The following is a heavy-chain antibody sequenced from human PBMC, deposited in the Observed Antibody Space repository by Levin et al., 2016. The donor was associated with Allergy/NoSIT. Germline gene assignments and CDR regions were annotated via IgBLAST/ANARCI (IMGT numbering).Heavy chain of an antibody. V-gene: IGHV3-30*03. Sequence: GESLKISCAGSGFMFGTYAIHWVRQAPGKGLEWVAVVLFDGSGKYNADAVKGRFTISRDNSRNTLYLQMDSLTPEDTAVYYCARGWSGYDWVGYSFDYWGQGTLVTVSS. CDR3: ARGWSGYDWVGYSFDY. CDR1: GFMFGTYA. D-gene: IGHD5-12*01. J-gene: IGHJ4*02. CDR2: VLFDGSGK.